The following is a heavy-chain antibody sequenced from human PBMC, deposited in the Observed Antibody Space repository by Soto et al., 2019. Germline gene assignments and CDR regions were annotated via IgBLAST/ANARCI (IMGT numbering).Heavy chain of an antibody. CDR1: GGSISGSSYY. Sequence: SETLSLTCTVSGGSISGSSYYWGWIRQPPGRGLECIGSVHYSGSTDYNPSLKSRVTISVDTSKNQFSLELTSVTAADTAVYFCASFSGATYGDYGGGINYWGQGTLVTVSS. CDR2: VHYSGST. D-gene: IGHD4-17*01. J-gene: IGHJ4*02. CDR3: ASFSGATYGDYGGGINY. V-gene: IGHV4-39*01.